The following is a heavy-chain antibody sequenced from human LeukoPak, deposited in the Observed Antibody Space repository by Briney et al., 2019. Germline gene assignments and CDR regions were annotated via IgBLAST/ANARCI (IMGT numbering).Heavy chain of an antibody. CDR3: ARDFYGPYYYYGMDV. D-gene: IGHD2/OR15-2a*01. CDR2: IMQHGSEK. CDR1: GFTFSSHW. Sequence: GGSLRLSCAGSGFTFSSHWMSWVRQSPGKGLEWVANIMQHGSEKYYVDSVKGRFTISRDNAKNSLYLQMNSLRAEDTAVYYCARDFYGPYYYYGMDVWGQGTTVTVS. J-gene: IGHJ6*02. V-gene: IGHV3-7*05.